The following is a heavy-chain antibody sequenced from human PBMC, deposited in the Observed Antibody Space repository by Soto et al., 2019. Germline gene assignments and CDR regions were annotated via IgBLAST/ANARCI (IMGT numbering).Heavy chain of an antibody. D-gene: IGHD3-22*01. Sequence: GESLKISCKGSGYSFAGYWITWVRQKPGKGLEWMGRIDPSDSQTYYSPSFRGRVTISATKSITTVFLQWSSLRASDTAMYYCARQIYDSDTGPNFQYYFDSWGQGTPVTVSS. CDR2: IDPSDSQT. CDR3: ARQIYDSDTGPNFQYYFDS. CDR1: GYSFAGYW. V-gene: IGHV5-10-1*01. J-gene: IGHJ4*02.